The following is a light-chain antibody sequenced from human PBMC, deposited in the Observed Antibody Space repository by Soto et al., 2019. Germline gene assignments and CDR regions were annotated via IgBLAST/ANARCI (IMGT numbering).Light chain of an antibody. V-gene: IGKV1-27*01. J-gene: IGKJ1*01. Sequence: DIQMTQSPSSLSASVGDRVTITCRASQGIRHYLAWYQQKPGKVPKLLIYEASNLQSGVPSRFRGGGSETEFTLTISGLQPGDSATYYCQQYNSYSPTFGQGTKVDIK. CDR2: EAS. CDR3: QQYNSYSPT. CDR1: QGIRHY.